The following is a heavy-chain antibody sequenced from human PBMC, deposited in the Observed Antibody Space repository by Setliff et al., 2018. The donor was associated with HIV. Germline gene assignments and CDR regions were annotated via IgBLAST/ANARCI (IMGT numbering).Heavy chain of an antibody. D-gene: IGHD1-26*01. V-gene: IGHV1-18*01. J-gene: IGHJ4*02. Sequence: ASVKVSCKTSGFTFTNYGISWVRQAPGQGLEWMAWISVYNGNTNYAQKFQGRVTMTTDTSTSTAYMELRRLRSDDTALYYCARGRELPGSPYYFDYWGQGTRVTVPQ. CDR3: ARGRELPGSPYYFDY. CDR2: ISVYNGNT. CDR1: GFTFTNYG.